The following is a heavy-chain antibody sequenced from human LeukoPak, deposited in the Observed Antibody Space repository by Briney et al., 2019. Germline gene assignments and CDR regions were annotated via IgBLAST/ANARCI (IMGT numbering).Heavy chain of an antibody. V-gene: IGHV1-18*04. J-gene: IGHJ4*02. CDR2: ISAYNGNT. Sequence: ASVKVSCKASGYTFTGYYMHWVRQATGQGLEWVGWISAYNGNTNYAQKLQGRVTMTTDTSTSTAYMELRSLRPDDTAVYYCAFGRIVGASDYWGQGTLVTVSS. CDR1: GYTFTGYY. CDR3: AFGRIVGASDY. D-gene: IGHD1-26*01.